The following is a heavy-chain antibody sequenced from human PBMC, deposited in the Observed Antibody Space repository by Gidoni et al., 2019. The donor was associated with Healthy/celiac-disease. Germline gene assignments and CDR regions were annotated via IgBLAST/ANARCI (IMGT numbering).Heavy chain of an antibody. V-gene: IGHV1-46*01. J-gene: IGHJ6*02. D-gene: IGHD2-2*02. Sequence: QVHLVQSGAEVQKPGPSVKVSCEASRYTFTTYSMHWVRQATGQGLEWMGIISTSGSSTSYVQKFEGRVTMTRDTSTSTVYMELSSVRSEDTAVYYCARDIVVVPAAIGRHYYYYGMDVWGQGTTVTVSS. CDR3: ARDIVVVPAAIGRHYYYYGMDV. CDR1: RYTFTTYS. CDR2: ISTSGSST.